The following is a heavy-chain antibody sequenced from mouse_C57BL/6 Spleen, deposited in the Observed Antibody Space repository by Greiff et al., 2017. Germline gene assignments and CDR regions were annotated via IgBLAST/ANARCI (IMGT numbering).Heavy chain of an antibody. J-gene: IGHJ4*01. CDR1: GYTFTSYW. CDR3: ARTSYSIYAMDY. CDR2: IHPNSGST. V-gene: IGHV1-64*01. Sequence: QVQLQQPGAELVKPGASVKLSCKASGYTFTSYWMHWVKQRPGQGLEWIGMIHPNSGSTNYNEKFKSKATLTVDKSSSTAYMQLSSLTPEDSAVYYCARTSYSIYAMDYWGQGTSDTVSS. D-gene: IGHD2-5*01.